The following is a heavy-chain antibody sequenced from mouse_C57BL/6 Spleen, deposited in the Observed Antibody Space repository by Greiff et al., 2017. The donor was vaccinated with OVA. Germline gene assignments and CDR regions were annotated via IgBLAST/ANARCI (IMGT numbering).Heavy chain of an antibody. D-gene: IGHD4-1*01. J-gene: IGHJ1*03. CDR2: ISYDGSN. Sequence: DVKLQESGPGLVKPSQSLSLTCSVTGYSITSGYYWNWIRQFPGNKLEWMGYISYDGSNNYNPSLKNRISITRDTSKNQFFLKLNSVTTEDTATYYCARENWDGYFDVWGTGTTVTVSS. V-gene: IGHV3-6*01. CDR3: ARENWDGYFDV. CDR1: GYSITSGYY.